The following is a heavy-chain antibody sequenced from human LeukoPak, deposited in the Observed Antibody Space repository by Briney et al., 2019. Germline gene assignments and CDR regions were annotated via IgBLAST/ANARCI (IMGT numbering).Heavy chain of an antibody. V-gene: IGHV3-23*01. CDR2: ISGSGGST. CDR3: AKDTLDY. Sequence: GGSLRLSCAASGFTVSSNYINWVRQAPGKGLEWVSAISGSGGSTYYADSVKGRFTISRDNSKNTLYLQMNSLRAEDTAVYYCAKDTLDYWGQGTLVTVSS. J-gene: IGHJ4*02. CDR1: GFTVSSNY.